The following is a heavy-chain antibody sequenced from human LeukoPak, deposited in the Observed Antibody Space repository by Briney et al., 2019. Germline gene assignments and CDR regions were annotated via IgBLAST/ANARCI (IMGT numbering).Heavy chain of an antibody. CDR3: AKDLGSVTTSLV. V-gene: IGHV3-23*01. CDR1: GFTFSSYA. D-gene: IGHD4-17*01. CDR2: ISGSGGST. Sequence: PGGSLRLSCAASGFTFSSYAMSWVRQAPGQGLEWVSAISGSGGSTYYADSVKGRFTISRDNSKNKLYLQMNSLRAEDTAVYYCAKDLGSVTTSLVWGQGTLVTVSS. J-gene: IGHJ4*02.